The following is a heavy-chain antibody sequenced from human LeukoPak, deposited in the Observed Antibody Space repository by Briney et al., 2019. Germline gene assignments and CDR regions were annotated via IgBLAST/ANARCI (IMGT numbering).Heavy chain of an antibody. J-gene: IGHJ6*03. V-gene: IGHV1-69*05. D-gene: IGHD4-23*01. CDR2: IIPIFGTS. CDR3: GRGGGNWADYYYYYMDV. CDR1: GGTFSSYA. Sequence: ASVKVSCKASGGTFSSYAISWVRQAPGQGLEWMGGIIPIFGTSNYAQKFQGRVTITTDESTSTAYMELSSLRSEDTAVYYCGRGGGNWADYYYYYMDVWGKGTTVTVSS.